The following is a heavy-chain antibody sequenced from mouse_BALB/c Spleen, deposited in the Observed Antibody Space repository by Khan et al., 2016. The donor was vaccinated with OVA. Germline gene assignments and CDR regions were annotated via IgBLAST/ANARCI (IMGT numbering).Heavy chain of an antibody. Sequence: QVQLQQSGPGLVQPSQSLSITCTVSGFSLTSYGVHWVRQSPGKGLEWLGVIWSGGITDYSAAFISRLSISKDNSKSQVFFKMNSLQANDTAIYYCARNYDYDEGFAYWGQGTLVTVS. J-gene: IGHJ3*01. V-gene: IGHV2-2*02. CDR2: IWSGGIT. CDR1: GFSLTSYG. D-gene: IGHD2-4*01. CDR3: ARNYDYDEGFAY.